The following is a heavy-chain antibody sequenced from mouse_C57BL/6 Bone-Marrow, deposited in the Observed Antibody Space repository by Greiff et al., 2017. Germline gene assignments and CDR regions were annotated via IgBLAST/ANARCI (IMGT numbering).Heavy chain of an antibody. CDR1: GYTFTDYY. D-gene: IGHD1-1*01. J-gene: IGHJ1*03. CDR2: IYPGSGNT. V-gene: IGHV1-76*01. Sequence: VQLQQSGAELVRPGASVKLSCKASGYTFTDYYLNWVKQRPGQGLGWIARIYPGSGNTYYNEKFKGKATLTAAQSSSTAYMQLSSLSSVDSAVYCCSRSDYYGSSWYFDVWGTGTTVTVSS. CDR3: SRSDYYGSSWYFDV.